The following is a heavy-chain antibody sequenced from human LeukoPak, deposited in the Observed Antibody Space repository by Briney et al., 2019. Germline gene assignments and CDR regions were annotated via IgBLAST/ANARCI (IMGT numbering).Heavy chain of an antibody. CDR2: ISYDGSNK. J-gene: IGHJ6*02. CDR3: ARDRGPFLEWLLGGYYYGMDV. V-gene: IGHV3-30-3*01. D-gene: IGHD3-3*02. CDR1: GFTFSSYA. Sequence: PGGSLRLSCAASGFTFSSYAMHWVRQAPGKGLEWVAVISYDGSNKYYADSVKGRFIISRDNSKNTLYLQMNSLRAEDTAVYYCARDRGPFLEWLLGGYYYGMDVWGQGTTVTVSS.